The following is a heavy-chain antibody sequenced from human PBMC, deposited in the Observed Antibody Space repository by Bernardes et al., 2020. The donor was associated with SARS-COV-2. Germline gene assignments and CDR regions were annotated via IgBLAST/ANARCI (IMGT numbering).Heavy chain of an antibody. D-gene: IGHD2-15*01. V-gene: IGHV4-34*01. CDR2: INHSGST. CDR3: ARGPSEIVVVAAHGDY. J-gene: IGHJ4*02. Sequence: SEPLSLTCAVYGGSFSGYYWSWIRQPPGKGLEWIGEINHSGSTNYNPSLKSRVTISVDTSKNQFSLKLSSVTAADTAVYYCARGPSEIVVVAAHGDYWGQGTLVTVSS. CDR1: GGSFSGYY.